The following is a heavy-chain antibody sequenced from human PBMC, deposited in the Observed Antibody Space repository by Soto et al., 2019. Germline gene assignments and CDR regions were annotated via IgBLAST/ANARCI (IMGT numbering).Heavy chain of an antibody. J-gene: IGHJ3*02. CDR1: GGSISSYY. Sequence: QVQLQESGPGLVKPSKTLSLTCTVSGGSISSYYWSWIRQPPGKGLEWLGYIFYSGSANYNPSLTXRXTXXVDTSKNQFSLRLSSVTAADTAVYYCARDGYYGVTHDAFDIWGQGTMVTVSS. CDR3: ARDGYYGVTHDAFDI. D-gene: IGHD4-17*01. CDR2: IFYSGSA. V-gene: IGHV4-59*01.